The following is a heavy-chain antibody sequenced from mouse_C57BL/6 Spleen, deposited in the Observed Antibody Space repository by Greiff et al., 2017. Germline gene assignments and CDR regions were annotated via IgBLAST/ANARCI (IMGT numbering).Heavy chain of an antibody. J-gene: IGHJ1*03. CDR3: ARKPRSDWYFDV. D-gene: IGHD6-1*01. V-gene: IGHV2-2*01. Sequence: QVQLKQSGPGLVQPSQSLSITCTVSGFSLTSYGVHWVRQSPGKGLEWLGVIWSGGSTDYNAVFISRLGISKDNSKSQVFFKMNSLQADDTAIYYCARKPRSDWYFDVWGTGTTVTVAS. CDR1: GFSLTSYG. CDR2: IWSGGST.